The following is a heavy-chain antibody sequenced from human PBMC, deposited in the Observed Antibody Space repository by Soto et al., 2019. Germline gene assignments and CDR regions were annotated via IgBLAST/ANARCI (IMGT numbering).Heavy chain of an antibody. CDR2: ISAYNGNT. V-gene: IGHV1-18*01. CDR3: ARDGRGTAMGFTAGDWFDP. Sequence: QVQLVQSGAEVKKPGASVKVSCKASGYTFTSYGIIWVRQAPGQGLEWMGWISAYNGNTNYAQKLQGRVTMTTDTSTSTAYMEVRSLRSDDTAVYYCARDGRGTAMGFTAGDWFDPWGQGTLVTVSS. D-gene: IGHD5-18*01. J-gene: IGHJ5*02. CDR1: GYTFTSYG.